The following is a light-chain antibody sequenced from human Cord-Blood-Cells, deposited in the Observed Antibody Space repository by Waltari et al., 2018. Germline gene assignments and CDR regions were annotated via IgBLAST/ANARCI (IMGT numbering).Light chain of an antibody. V-gene: IGLV2-14*01. CDR2: AVS. CDR3: SSYTSSSTLV. J-gene: IGLJ3*02. CDR1: SSDVGGYNY. Sequence: QSALTQPASVSGSPGQSITLSCTGTSSDVGGYNYVSWYQQHPGKAPKLMIYAVSNRPSGGSYRFSGSKSGNPASLTISGLQAEDEADYYCSSYTSSSTLVFGGGTKLTVL.